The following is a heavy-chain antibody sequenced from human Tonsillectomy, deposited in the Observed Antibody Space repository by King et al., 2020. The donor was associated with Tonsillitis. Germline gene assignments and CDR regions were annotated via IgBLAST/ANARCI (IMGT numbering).Heavy chain of an antibody. CDR1: GDSINSGPYY. J-gene: IGHJ4*02. D-gene: IGHD4-17*01. V-gene: IGHV4-61*02. CDR2: IAASGST. CDR3: AREDYGDYPY. Sequence: QLQESGPGLVKPSQTLSLTCAVSGDSINSGPYYWNWIRQPAGKGLEWIGRIAASGSTSSNPSLKSRGTISVDTSKNLFSLRLTSVTAADTAVYYCAREDYGDYPYWGQGTLVTVSP.